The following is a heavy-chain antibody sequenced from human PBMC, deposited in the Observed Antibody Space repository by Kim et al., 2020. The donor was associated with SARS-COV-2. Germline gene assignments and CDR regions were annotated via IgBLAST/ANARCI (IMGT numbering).Heavy chain of an antibody. V-gene: IGHV1-18*01. CDR2: GHT. CDR3: ARMGYYYYMDV. Sequence: GHTGYVQKFQGRATMTTDTSTATAYLELRGLRSDDTAVYYCARMGYYYYMDVWGEGTSVTVSS. J-gene: IGHJ6*03.